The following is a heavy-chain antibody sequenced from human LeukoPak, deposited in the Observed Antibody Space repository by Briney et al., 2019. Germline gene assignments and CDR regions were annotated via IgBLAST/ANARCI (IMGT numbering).Heavy chain of an antibody. CDR1: GYTLTELS. Sequence: ASVKVSCKVSGYTLTELSMHWVRQAPGKWLEWRGGFDPEDGETIYAQKFQGRVTMTEDTSTDKAYMELSSLRSEDTAVYYCATGGSGSYLPYYMDVWGKGTTVTVSS. J-gene: IGHJ6*03. V-gene: IGHV1-24*01. D-gene: IGHD1-26*01. CDR2: FDPEDGET. CDR3: ATGGSGSYLPYYMDV.